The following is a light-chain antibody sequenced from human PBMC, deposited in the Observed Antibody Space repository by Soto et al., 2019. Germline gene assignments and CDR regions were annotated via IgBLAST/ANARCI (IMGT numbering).Light chain of an antibody. CDR3: QQTDTYPYT. J-gene: IGKJ2*01. Sequence: DIQMTQSPSSVSASVGDRVTITCRASQGISSWLAWYQQVPGKAPKLLIYAAATLQSGVSSRFSGSSSGTDFTLTISSLQPEDFATYYCQQTDTYPYTFGQGTKVEIK. CDR2: AAA. CDR1: QGISSW. V-gene: IGKV1D-12*01.